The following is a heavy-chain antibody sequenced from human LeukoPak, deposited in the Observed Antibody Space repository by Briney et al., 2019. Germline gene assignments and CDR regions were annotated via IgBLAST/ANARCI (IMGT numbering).Heavy chain of an antibody. V-gene: IGHV5-51*01. J-gene: IGHJ4*02. CDR1: GYSFTSYW. CDR2: IYPGDSDT. Sequence: GESLKISCKGPGYSFTSYWIAWVRQMPGKGLEWMGIIYPGDSDTRYSPSFQGQVTISADKSISTAYLQWSSLKASDTAMYYCARGGDYYDTSGYYGGWGQGTLVTVSS. D-gene: IGHD3-22*01. CDR3: ARGGDYYDTSGYYGG.